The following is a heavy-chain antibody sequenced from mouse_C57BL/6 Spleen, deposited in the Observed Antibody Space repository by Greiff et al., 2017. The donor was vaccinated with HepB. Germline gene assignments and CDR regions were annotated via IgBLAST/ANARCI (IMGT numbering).Heavy chain of an antibody. CDR2: ISSGSSTI. CDR3: ARGTTTVVGAGAMDY. D-gene: IGHD1-1*01. Sequence: EVKLMESGGGLVKPGGSLKLSCAASGFTFSDYGMHWVRQAPEKGLEWVAYISSGSSTIYYADTVKGRFTISRDNAKNTLFLQMTSLRSEDTAMYYCARGTTTVVGAGAMDYWGQGTSVTVSS. J-gene: IGHJ4*01. V-gene: IGHV5-17*01. CDR1: GFTFSDYG.